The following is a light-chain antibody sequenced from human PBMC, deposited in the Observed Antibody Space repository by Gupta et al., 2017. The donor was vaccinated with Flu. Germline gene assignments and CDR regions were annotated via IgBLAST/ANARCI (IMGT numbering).Light chain of an antibody. Sequence: VPGTHSPPTVSAAKGDRVTITSRASQSISSWLAWYQQKPGKAPKLLIYKASSLESGVPSRFSGSGSGTEFTLTISSLQPDDFATYYCQQYNSYSRTFGQGTKVEIK. J-gene: IGKJ1*01. CDR3: QQYNSYSRT. V-gene: IGKV1-5*03. CDR2: KAS. CDR1: QSISSW.